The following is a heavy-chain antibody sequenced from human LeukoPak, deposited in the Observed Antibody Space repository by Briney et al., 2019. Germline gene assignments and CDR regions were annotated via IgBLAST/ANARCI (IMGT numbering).Heavy chain of an antibody. CDR1: GFTFTTHW. CDR3: ARDSDTTVTTDY. D-gene: IGHD4-17*01. V-gene: IGHV3-48*04. Sequence: GGSLRLSCGASGFTFTTHWIHWVRQAPGKGLVWVSYISSSSSTIYYADSVKGRFTISRDNAKNSLYLQMNSLRAEDTAVYYCARDSDTTVTTDYWGQGTLVTVSS. J-gene: IGHJ4*02. CDR2: ISSSSSTI.